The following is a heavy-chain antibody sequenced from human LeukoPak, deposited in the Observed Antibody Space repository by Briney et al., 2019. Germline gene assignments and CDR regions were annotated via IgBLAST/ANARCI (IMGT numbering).Heavy chain of an antibody. D-gene: IGHD6-13*01. V-gene: IGHV4-34*01. CDR1: GGSFSGYY. CDR2: INHSGST. J-gene: IGHJ6*02. Sequence: SETLSLTCAVYGGSFSGYYWSWIRQPPGKGLEWIGEINHSGSTNYNPSLKSRVTISVDTSKNQFSLKLSSVTAADTAVYYCARNGKAAAGMVSRYYYYGMDVWGQGTTVTVSS. CDR3: ARNGKAAAGMVSRYYYYGMDV.